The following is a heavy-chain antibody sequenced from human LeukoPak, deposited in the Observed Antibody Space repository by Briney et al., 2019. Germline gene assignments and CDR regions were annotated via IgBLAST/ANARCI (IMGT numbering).Heavy chain of an antibody. CDR1: GYTFTGYY. CDR2: MNPNSGNT. V-gene: IGHV1-8*03. J-gene: IGHJ4*01. Sequence: ASVKVSCKASGYTFTGYYMHWVRQAPGQGLEWMGWMNPNSGNTGYAQTFQGRVTITRNTSISTAYMELSSLRSEDTAVYYCARGDRKKVSRLRYWGHGNPVTVSS. CDR3: ARGDRKKVSRLRY. D-gene: IGHD2-15*01.